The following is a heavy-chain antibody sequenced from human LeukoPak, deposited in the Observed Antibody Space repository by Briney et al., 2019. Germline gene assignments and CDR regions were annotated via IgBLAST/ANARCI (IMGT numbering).Heavy chain of an antibody. CDR2: ISSSGSTK. Sequence: GGSLRLSCAASGFTFSSYEMNWVRQAPGKGLEWVSYISSSGSTKYYADSVKGRFTISRATAKDSLYMQMYGLSADDPVDYYGARDNSEVVDYCGEGWLVTVYS. J-gene: IGHJ4*02. CDR3: ARDNSEVVDY. D-gene: IGHD2/OR15-2a*01. V-gene: IGHV3-48*03. CDR1: GFTFSSYE.